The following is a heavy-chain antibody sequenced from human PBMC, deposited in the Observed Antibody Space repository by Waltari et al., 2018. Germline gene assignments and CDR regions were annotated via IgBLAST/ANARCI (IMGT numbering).Heavy chain of an antibody. CDR2: INPNSGGT. J-gene: IGHJ5*02. CDR3: AREKSRQRDSSGGFDP. D-gene: IGHD6-6*01. Sequence: QVQLVQSGAEVKKPGASVKVSCKASGYTFTGYYMHWVRQAPGQGLEWMGRINPNSGGTNYALKWQGRVTMTMDTSISTAYMELSRLRSDDTAVYYWAREKSRQRDSSGGFDPWGQGTLVTVSS. CDR1: GYTFTGYY. V-gene: IGHV1-2*06.